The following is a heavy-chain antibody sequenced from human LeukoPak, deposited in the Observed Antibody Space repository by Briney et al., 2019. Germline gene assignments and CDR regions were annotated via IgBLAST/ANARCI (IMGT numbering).Heavy chain of an antibody. CDR3: AKDFVGTGNFRGGDY. D-gene: IGHD2-8*02. V-gene: IGHV3-7*03. CDR2: INQDGSER. J-gene: IGHJ4*02. CDR1: RFSFSNYW. Sequence: GGSLRLSCTPSRFSFSNYWMAWVRQAPGKGLEWVGNINQDGSERNYVDSVKGRFTISRDNAKNSLFLQMTSLRVEDTAIYYCAKDFVGTGNFRGGDYWGLGTLVTVSS.